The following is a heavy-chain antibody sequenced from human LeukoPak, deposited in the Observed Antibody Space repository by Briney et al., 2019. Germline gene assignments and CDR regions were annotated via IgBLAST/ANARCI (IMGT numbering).Heavy chain of an antibody. J-gene: IGHJ4*02. CDR1: GFTFSSYE. D-gene: IGHD3-10*01. V-gene: IGHV3-48*03. CDR2: VSSSGSTI. Sequence: GGSLRLSCAASGFTFSSYEMNWVRQAPGKGLEWVSYVSSSGSTIYFADSVKGRFTISRDNAKNSLYLQMNSLRDEDTAVYYCARLEYYYVSGSYYKLFDYWGQGTLVTVCS. CDR3: ARLEYYYVSGSYYKLFDY.